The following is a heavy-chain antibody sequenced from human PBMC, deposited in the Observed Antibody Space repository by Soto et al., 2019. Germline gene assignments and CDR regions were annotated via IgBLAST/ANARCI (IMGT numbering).Heavy chain of an antibody. Sequence: GGSLRLSCAASGFTFTTYAMSWVRQAPGKGLEWVSGIRGSGGSTYYVDSVKGRFTISRDNSKNTLYLQMNSLRAEDTAVYYCARDKTSGATPGDAFDIWGQGTMVTV. V-gene: IGHV3-23*01. J-gene: IGHJ3*02. CDR3: ARDKTSGATPGDAFDI. CDR1: GFTFTTYA. D-gene: IGHD3-3*01. CDR2: IRGSGGST.